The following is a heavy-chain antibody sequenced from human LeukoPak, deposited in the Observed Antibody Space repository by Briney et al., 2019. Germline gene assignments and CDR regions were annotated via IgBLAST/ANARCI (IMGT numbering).Heavy chain of an antibody. J-gene: IGHJ4*02. CDR1: GGSISSANYY. CDR2: VYNSGST. D-gene: IGHD2-15*01. Sequence: SETLSLTCTVSGGSISSANYYWGWIRQPSGKGLEWIGSVYNSGSTYYNPSLKSRVIVSLHMSQNQFSLKLSSVTAADTAVYYCARNSCPSGSCYDYRGYFDYWGQGTLVTVSS. CDR3: ARNSCPSGSCYDYRGYFDY. V-gene: IGHV4-39*07.